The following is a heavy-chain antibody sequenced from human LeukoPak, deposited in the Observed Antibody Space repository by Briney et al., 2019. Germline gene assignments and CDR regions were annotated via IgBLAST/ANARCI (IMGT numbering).Heavy chain of an antibody. J-gene: IGHJ4*02. CDR1: TFIVSNSH. V-gene: IGHV3-53*01. Sequence: GGFLRLSCAASTFIVSNSHMTWVRQTPGQGLEWVSVIYNDGRTFYADSVKGRFTISRDNSRNTLYLQMNSLRAEDTAVYYCARGRNYFPIDFWGQGTPVTVSS. CDR2: IYNDGRT. CDR3: ARGRNYFPIDF. D-gene: IGHD2/OR15-2a*01.